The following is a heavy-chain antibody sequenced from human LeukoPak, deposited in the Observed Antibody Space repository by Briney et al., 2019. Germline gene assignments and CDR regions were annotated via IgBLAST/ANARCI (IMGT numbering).Heavy chain of an antibody. CDR3: AKHEGGGTTPS. V-gene: IGHV3-23*01. CDR2: ISGSGGST. CDR1: GFTFNTYW. Sequence: GGSLRLSCAASGFTFNTYWMSWVRQAPGKGLEWVSAISGSGGSTYYADSVKGRFTISRDNSKNTLYLQMNSLRAEDTAVYYCAKHEGGGTTPSWGQGTLVTVSS. J-gene: IGHJ5*02. D-gene: IGHD1-7*01.